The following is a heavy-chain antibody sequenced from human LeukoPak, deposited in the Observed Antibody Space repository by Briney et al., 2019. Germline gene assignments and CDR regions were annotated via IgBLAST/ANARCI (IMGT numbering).Heavy chain of an antibody. CDR3: ARDAYRGYYFDY. CDR1: GFTFSSYW. J-gene: IGHJ4*02. V-gene: IGHV3-7*03. D-gene: IGHD4-11*01. Sequence: GGSLGLSCAASGFTFSSYWMSWVRQAPGKGLEWVANIEQDGSEKYYVDSVKGRFTISRGNAKNSLYLQMNSLRAEDTAVYYCARDAYRGYYFDYWGQGTLVTVSS. CDR2: IEQDGSEK.